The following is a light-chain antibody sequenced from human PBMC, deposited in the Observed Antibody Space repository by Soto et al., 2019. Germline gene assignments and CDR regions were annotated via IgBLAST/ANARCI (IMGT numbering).Light chain of an antibody. CDR3: EQGYSSWAT. Sequence: DIQMTQSPSSLSASVGDRVTITCRARQSISNYLNWYQLKPGKVPKLLIYAASTLQTGVPSRFSGSGSGTDSTLTITGLQPEASVRSYCEQGYSSWATFGGGTKVEIK. J-gene: IGKJ4*01. CDR2: AAS. V-gene: IGKV1-39*01. CDR1: QSISNY.